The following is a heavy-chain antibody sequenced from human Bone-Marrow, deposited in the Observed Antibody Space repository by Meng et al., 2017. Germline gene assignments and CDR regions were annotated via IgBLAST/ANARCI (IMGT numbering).Heavy chain of an antibody. J-gene: IGHJ4*02. CDR3: ARLGPPIAAGDPFDY. CDR1: SVSISSTNW. CDR2: IHKDGYT. D-gene: IGHD6-13*01. Sequence: QVQLQESGPGLVKPSGTLPLTCAVASVSISSTNWWGWGRQPPGTGLEWIGEIHKDGYTNYSQSLKSRVTISVDKSRNKFSLKLNSVTAADTAVYYCARLGPPIAAGDPFDYWGQGTLVTFSS. V-gene: IGHV4-4*02.